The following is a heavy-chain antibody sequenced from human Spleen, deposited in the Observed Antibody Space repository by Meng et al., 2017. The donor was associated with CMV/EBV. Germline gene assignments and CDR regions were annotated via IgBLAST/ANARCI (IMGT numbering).Heavy chain of an antibody. J-gene: IGHJ6*02. D-gene: IGHD3-22*01. CDR1: GDRVSSNSAA. CDR2: TYYRSKWYN. Sequence: SQTLSLTCAISGDRVSSNSAAWNWIRQSPSRGLEWLGRTYYRSKWYNDYAVSVKSRITINPDTSKNQFSLQLNSVTPEDTAVYYCARDWVAGYYDSSGYRWRRMDAWDQGTTVTVSS. CDR3: ARDWVAGYYDSSGYRWRRMDA. V-gene: IGHV6-1*01.